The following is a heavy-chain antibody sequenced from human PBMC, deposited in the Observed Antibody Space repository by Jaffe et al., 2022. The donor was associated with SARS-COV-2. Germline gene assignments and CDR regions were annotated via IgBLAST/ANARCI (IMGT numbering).Heavy chain of an antibody. CDR2: ISAYNGNT. V-gene: IGHV1-18*01. J-gene: IGHJ6*02. CDR1: GYTFTSYG. CDR3: ARDKGGYYDFWSSYRGYYYYYYGMDV. Sequence: QVQLVQSGAEVKKPGASVKVSCKASGYTFTSYGISWVRQAPGQGLEWMGWISAYNGNTNYAQKLQGRVTMTTDTSTSTAYMELRSLRSDDTAVYYCARDKGGYYDFWSSYRGYYYYYYGMDVWGQGTTVTVSS. D-gene: IGHD3-3*01.